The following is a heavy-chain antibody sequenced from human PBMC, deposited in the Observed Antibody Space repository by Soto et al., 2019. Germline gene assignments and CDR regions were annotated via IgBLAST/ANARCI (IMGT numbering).Heavy chain of an antibody. CDR1: GGSISSSSYY. V-gene: IGHV4-39*01. J-gene: IGHJ4*02. Sequence: QLQLQESGPGLVKPSETLSLTCTVSGGSISSSSYYWGWIRQPPGKGLEWIGSIYYSGSTYYNPSLKSRVTISVDTSKNQFSLKLSSVTAADTAVYYCARRSSSGWLRYWGQGTLVTVSS. CDR2: IYYSGST. D-gene: IGHD6-19*01. CDR3: ARRSSSGWLRY.